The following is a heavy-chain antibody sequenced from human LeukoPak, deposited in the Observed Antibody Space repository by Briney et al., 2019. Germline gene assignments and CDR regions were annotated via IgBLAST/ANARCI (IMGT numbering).Heavy chain of an antibody. CDR2: INHSGST. V-gene: IGHV4-34*01. J-gene: IGHJ6*02. CDR1: GGSFSGYY. Sequence: SETLSLTCAVYGGSFSGYYWSWIRQPPGKGLEWIGEINHSGSTNYSPSLKSRVTISVDTSKNQFSLKLSSVTAADTAVYYCAREGAIFGVVISPHGMDVWGQGTTVTVSS. CDR3: AREGAIFGVVISPHGMDV. D-gene: IGHD3-3*01.